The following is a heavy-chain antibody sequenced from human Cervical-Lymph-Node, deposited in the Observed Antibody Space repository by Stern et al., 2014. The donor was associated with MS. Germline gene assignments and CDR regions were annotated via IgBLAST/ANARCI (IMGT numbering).Heavy chain of an antibody. CDR1: GYAFTAFF. D-gene: IGHD1-26*01. J-gene: IGHJ4*02. V-gene: IGHV1-2*06. CDR2: LNPNSDDP. Sequence: DQLVDSGAEMKKPGASVKVSCKASGYAFTAFFIHWVRQVPGQGLEWMGRLNPNSDDPTYAQNFQDRVTLTRDTSIGTAYLELSRLTSADTAVYYCAREATRIVVGIDYWGQGTQVTVSS. CDR3: AREATRIVVGIDY.